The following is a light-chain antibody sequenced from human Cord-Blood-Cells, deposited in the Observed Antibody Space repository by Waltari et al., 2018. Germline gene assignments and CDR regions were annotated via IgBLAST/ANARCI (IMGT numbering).Light chain of an antibody. CDR2: DAS. CDR3: QQDDKLPGT. CDR1: QDISNY. V-gene: IGKV1-33*01. J-gene: IGKJ1*01. Sequence: DIQMTQSPSSLSASVGDRVTTTCQASQDISNYLNWYQQKPGKAPKHLCYDASNWETGVPARCSGSGAGTDLTVSISSLQPEDIATYYCQQDDKLPGTGVQGTKVEL.